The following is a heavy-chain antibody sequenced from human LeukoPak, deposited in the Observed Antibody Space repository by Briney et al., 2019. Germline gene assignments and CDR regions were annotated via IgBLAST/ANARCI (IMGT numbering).Heavy chain of an antibody. D-gene: IGHD2-2*01. J-gene: IGHJ5*02. Sequence: PGGSLRLSCAASGFTFSNAWMSWVRQAPGKGLEWVGRIKSKTDGGTTDYAAPVKGGFTISRDDSKNTLYLQMNSLKTEDTAVYYCTTDPRGIVVVPAAMRQGDKWFDPWGQGTLVTVSS. CDR2: IKSKTDGGTT. V-gene: IGHV3-15*01. CDR1: GFTFSNAW. CDR3: TTDPRGIVVVPAAMRQGDKWFDP.